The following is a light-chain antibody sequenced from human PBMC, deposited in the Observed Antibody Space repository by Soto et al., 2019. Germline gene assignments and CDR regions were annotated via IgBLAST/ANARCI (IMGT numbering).Light chain of an antibody. CDR2: GAS. Sequence: IVLTQSPCTLSLSPGERATLSCRASQSVSSSYLAWYQQKPGQAPRLLIYGASSRATGIPARFSGSGSGTDFTLTISSLQPEDFAVYYCQQDYNLPITFGQGTRLEIK. CDR3: QQDYNLPIT. J-gene: IGKJ5*01. V-gene: IGKV3D-7*01. CDR1: QSVSSSY.